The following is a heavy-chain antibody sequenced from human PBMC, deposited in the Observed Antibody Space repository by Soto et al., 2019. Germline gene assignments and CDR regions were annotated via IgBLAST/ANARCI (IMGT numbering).Heavy chain of an antibody. CDR1: GYTFIDYD. D-gene: IGHD3-10*01. J-gene: IGHJ5*02. Sequence: QEQLVQSGAEVKKPGASVKVSCKASGYTFIDYDINWVRQAAGQGLEWMGWMNPNSGNTGYAQNFQGRISMTRDPSTNTAYMELSRLTSDDTAVYYCARFMIRGVIGPWGQGTPVTVSS. CDR2: MNPNSGNT. V-gene: IGHV1-8*01. CDR3: ARFMIRGVIGP.